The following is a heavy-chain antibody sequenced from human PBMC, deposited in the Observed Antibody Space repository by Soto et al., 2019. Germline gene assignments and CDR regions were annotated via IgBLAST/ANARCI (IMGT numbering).Heavy chain of an antibody. V-gene: IGHV3-74*01. CDR1: GFTFSSYW. CDR2: INSDGSST. D-gene: IGHD2-15*01. CDR3: VRTSLVVAAATREDY. Sequence: EVQLVESGGGLVQPGGSLRLSCAASGFTFSSYWMPWVRQAPGKGLWWVSRINSDGSSTSYADSVKCRLPISRDNAMNTLYLQMNSLRAEDTAVYYCVRTSLVVAAATREDYWGQGTLFTVSS. J-gene: IGHJ4*02.